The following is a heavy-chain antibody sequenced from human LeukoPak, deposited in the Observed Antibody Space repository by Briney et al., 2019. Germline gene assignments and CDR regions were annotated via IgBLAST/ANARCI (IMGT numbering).Heavy chain of an antibody. CDR1: GGSISSGDYY. CDR3: ARQGGGGRAFDI. CDR2: MYYSGST. V-gene: IGHV4-39*01. J-gene: IGHJ3*02. Sequence: PSETLSLTCTVSGGSISSGDYYWGWIRQPPGKGLEWIGTMYYSGSTYYNPSLKSRVTISIDTSKNQFSLELSSVTATDTAIYYCARQGGGGRAFDIWGQGTMVTVSS. D-gene: IGHD1-26*01.